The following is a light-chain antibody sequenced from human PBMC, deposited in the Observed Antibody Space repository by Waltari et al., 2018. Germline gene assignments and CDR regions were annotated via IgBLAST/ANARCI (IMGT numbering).Light chain of an antibody. CDR3: QQANSFPFT. J-gene: IGKJ3*01. CDR2: GAS. Sequence: DIQITQSTSSGSASVGDRVTITCRASQDLHTWLAWYQQTPGKAPKLLIQGASSLQSGVPSRFSGSGSGTDFTLTISSLQPEDVATYYCQQANSFPFTFGPGTKVDIK. CDR1: QDLHTW. V-gene: IGKV1D-12*01.